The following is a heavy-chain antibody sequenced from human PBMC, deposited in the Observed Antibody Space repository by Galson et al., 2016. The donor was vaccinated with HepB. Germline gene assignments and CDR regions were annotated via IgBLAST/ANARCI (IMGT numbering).Heavy chain of an antibody. Sequence: CAISGDSVSSDNAAWSWIRQSPSRGLEWLGRTYYRSKWYTDYAVSVNSRITINPDTSTNQFSLQLSSVTAADTAIYYCAREREGQYLLTMDVWGKGTTVTVSS. J-gene: IGHJ6*03. V-gene: IGHV6-1*01. D-gene: IGHD2-2*01. CDR1: GDSVSSDNAA. CDR3: AREREGQYLLTMDV. CDR2: TYYRSKWYT.